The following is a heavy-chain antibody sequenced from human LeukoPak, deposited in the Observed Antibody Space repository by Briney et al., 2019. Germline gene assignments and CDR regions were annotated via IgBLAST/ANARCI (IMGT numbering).Heavy chain of an antibody. CDR1: GGSISSSSYR. V-gene: IGHV4-39*01. Sequence: SETLSLTCTVSGGSISSSSYRWGWIRQPPGKGLEWIGTIYYGGSTYYNPSLKSRVTISVDTSKKQFSLKLTSVTAADAAVYYCARLGDYYDSSGYFDAFDIWGQGTMVTVFS. CDR2: IYYGGST. CDR3: ARLGDYYDSSGYFDAFDI. D-gene: IGHD3-22*01. J-gene: IGHJ3*02.